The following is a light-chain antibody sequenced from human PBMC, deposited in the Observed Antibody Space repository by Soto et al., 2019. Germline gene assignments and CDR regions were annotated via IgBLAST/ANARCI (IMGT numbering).Light chain of an antibody. Sequence: ALTQPASVSGSPGQSITISCTGTSSDVGGYNYVSWYQQHPGKAPKLMIYEVSNRPSGVSNRFSGSKSGNTASLTISGLQAEDEADYYCSSYTSSSLVVFGGGTQLTVL. CDR3: SSYTSSSLVV. V-gene: IGLV2-14*01. J-gene: IGLJ2*01. CDR2: EVS. CDR1: SSDVGGYNY.